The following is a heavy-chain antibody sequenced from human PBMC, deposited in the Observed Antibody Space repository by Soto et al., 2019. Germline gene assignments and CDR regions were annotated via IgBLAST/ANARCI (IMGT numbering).Heavy chain of an antibody. CDR3: ARDDVNCSVGRCYVVPMEV. V-gene: IGHV3-66*01. CDR2: IQSGGRT. Sequence: EVQLVESGGGLVQPGGSLRLSCAASGFTVSSNYMTWVRQAPGKGLEWVSLIQSGGRTYYAGSVKGRFTISRDNSKITLFLQMNSLRVEDTAVYYCARDDVNCSVGRCYVVPMEVWGKGIRVTVSS. J-gene: IGHJ6*03. CDR1: GFTVSSNY. D-gene: IGHD2-15*01.